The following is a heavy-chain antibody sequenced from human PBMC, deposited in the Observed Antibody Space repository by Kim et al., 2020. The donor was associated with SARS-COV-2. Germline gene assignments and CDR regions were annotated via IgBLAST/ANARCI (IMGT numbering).Heavy chain of an antibody. V-gene: IGHV3-21*01. CDR3: ARGGSGTFNNWFDP. J-gene: IGHJ5*02. CDR1: GFTFSSYS. CDR2: ISSSSSYI. D-gene: IGHD3-16*01. Sequence: GGSLRLSCAVSGFTFSSYSMNWVRQAPGKGLEWVSSISSSSSYIYYADSVKGRFTISRDNAKNSLYLQMNSLRAEDTAVYYCARGGSGTFNNWFDPWGQGTLVTVSS.